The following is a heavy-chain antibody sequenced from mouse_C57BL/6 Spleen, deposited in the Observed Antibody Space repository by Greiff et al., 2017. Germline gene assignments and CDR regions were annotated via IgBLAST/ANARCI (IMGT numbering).Heavy chain of an antibody. J-gene: IGHJ2*01. CDR1: GFSLSTSGMG. CDR2: IYWDDDK. V-gene: IGHV8-12*01. CDR3: SRRGDRGDGLYFDY. D-gene: IGHD3-2*01. Sequence: QVTLNVSGPGILQSSQTLSLPCSFSGFSLSTSGMGVSWIRQPSGKGLEWLAHIYWDDDKRYHPSMKSRLTISKDTSRNQVFLKITRVDTADTATYYCSRRGDRGDGLYFDYWGQGTTLTVSS.